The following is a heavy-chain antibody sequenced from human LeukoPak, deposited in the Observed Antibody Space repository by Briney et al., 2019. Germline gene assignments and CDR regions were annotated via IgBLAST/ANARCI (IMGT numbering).Heavy chain of an antibody. CDR1: GFTFSSYG. V-gene: IGHV3-7*03. CDR3: ARKHYGSGSYFLDY. D-gene: IGHD3-10*01. CDR2: IKQDGSEK. J-gene: IGHJ4*02. Sequence: PGRSLRLSCAASGFTFSSYGMHWVRQAPGKGLEWAANIKQDGSEKYYVDSVKGRFTISRDNAKNSLYLQMNSLRAEDTAVYYCARKHYGSGSYFLDYWGQGTLVTVSS.